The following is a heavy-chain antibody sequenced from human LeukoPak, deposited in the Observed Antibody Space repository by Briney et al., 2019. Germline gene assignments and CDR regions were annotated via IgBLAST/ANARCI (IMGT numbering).Heavy chain of an antibody. CDR1: GFSISSNH. V-gene: IGHV3-53*01. J-gene: IGHJ3*02. CDR2: IYSGGST. CDR3: ARDQGNAFDI. Sequence: GGSLRLSCAASGFSISSNHMSWVRQAPGKGLEWVSVIYSGGSTYYADSVKGRFTISRDNSKNTLYLQMNSLRAEDTAVYYCARDQGNAFDIWGQGTMVTVSS.